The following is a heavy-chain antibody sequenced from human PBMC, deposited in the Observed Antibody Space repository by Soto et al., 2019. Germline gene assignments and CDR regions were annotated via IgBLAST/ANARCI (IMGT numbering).Heavy chain of an antibody. V-gene: IGHV3-66*01. J-gene: IGHJ3*02. CDR3: ARDDGGVWPFDI. Sequence: EVQLVESGGGLVQPGGSLRLSCAASGFTVSSNYMSWVRQAPGKGLEWVSVIYSGGSRYYADSVKGRFTISRDNSKNTLYLQMNSLRAEDTAVYYCARDDGGVWPFDIWGQGTMVTVSS. CDR1: GFTVSSNY. D-gene: IGHD3-16*01. CDR2: IYSGGSR.